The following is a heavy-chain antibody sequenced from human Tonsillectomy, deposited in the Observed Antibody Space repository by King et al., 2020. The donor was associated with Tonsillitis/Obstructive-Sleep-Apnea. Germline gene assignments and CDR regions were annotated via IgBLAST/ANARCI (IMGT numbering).Heavy chain of an antibody. V-gene: IGHV4-34*01. Sequence: VQLQQWGAGLLKPSETLSLTCAVYGGSFSGYYWSWIRQPPGKGLEWIGEINHSGSTNYNPSLKSRVTISVDTSKNQFSLKLSSVTAADTAVYYCATPFYDFWGGYRRPSFDYGGQGTLVTVPS. CDR3: ATPFYDFWGGYRRPSFDY. CDR2: INHSGST. J-gene: IGHJ4*02. D-gene: IGHD3-3*01. CDR1: GGSFSGYY.